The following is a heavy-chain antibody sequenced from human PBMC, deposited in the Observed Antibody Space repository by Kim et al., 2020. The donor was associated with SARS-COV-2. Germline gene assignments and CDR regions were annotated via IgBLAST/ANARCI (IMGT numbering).Heavy chain of an antibody. D-gene: IGHD4-17*01. CDR3: ARGTVTTGQYNWFDP. CDR2: IYPGDSDT. V-gene: IGHV5-51*01. Sequence: GESLKISCKGSGYSFTSYWIGWVRQMPGKGLEWMGIIYPGDSDTRYSPSFQGQVTISADKSISTAYLQWSSLKASDTAMYYCARGTVTTGQYNWFDPWGQGTLVTVSS. J-gene: IGHJ5*02. CDR1: GYSFTSYW.